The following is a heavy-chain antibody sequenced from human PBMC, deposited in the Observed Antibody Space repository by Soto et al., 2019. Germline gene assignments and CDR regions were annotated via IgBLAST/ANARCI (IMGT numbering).Heavy chain of an antibody. D-gene: IGHD6-13*01. CDR3: ARRIMSSSWYGDGDY. CDR2: ISSSSSTI. CDR1: GFTFSSYS. Sequence: GGSLRLSCAASGFTFSSYSMNWVRQAPGKGLEWVSYISSSSSTIYYADSVEGRFTISRDNAKNSLNLQMNSLRAEDTAVYYCARRIMSSSWYGDGDYWGQGTLVTVSS. V-gene: IGHV3-48*01. J-gene: IGHJ4*02.